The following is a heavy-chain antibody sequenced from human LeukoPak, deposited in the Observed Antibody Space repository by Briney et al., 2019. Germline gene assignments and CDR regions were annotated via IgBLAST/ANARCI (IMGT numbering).Heavy chain of an antibody. CDR2: IYSGGST. Sequence: GGSLRLSCAASGFTVSSNYMSWVRQAPGKGLEWVSVIYSGGSTYYVDSVKGRFTIPRDNSKNTLYLQMNSLRAEDTAVYYCARGSAKMWENEREAPFDYWGQGTLVTVSS. V-gene: IGHV3-53*01. D-gene: IGHD1-26*01. CDR1: GFTVSSNY. J-gene: IGHJ4*02. CDR3: ARGSAKMWENEREAPFDY.